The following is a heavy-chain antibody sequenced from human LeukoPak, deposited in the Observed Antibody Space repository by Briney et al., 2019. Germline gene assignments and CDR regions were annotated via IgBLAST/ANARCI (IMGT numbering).Heavy chain of an antibody. D-gene: IGHD3-16*02. V-gene: IGHV3-21*01. J-gene: IGHJ4*02. CDR2: ISSSSSYI. CDR3: ARDSSLYDYVWGSYRSIFGY. Sequence: GGSLRLSCAASGFTFDDYGMNWVRQAPGKGLEWVSSISSSSSYIYYADSVKGRFTISRDNAKNSLYLQMNSLRAEDTAVYYCARDSSLYDYVWGSYRSIFGYWGQGTLVTVSS. CDR1: GFTFDDYG.